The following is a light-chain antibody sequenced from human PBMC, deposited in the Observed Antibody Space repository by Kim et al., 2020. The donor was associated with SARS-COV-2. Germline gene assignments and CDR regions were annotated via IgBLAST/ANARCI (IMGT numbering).Light chain of an antibody. V-gene: IGKV3-20*01. J-gene: IGKJ1*01. CDR1: QSVSSNY. CDR2: GAS. CDR3: QQYSITSRT. Sequence: EIVLTQSPGTLSLSPGERAALPCRASQSVSSNYLAWYQQKPGQAPRLLIYGASTRATGIPDRFSGSGSGTDFTLTISRLEPEDFAVYYCQQYSITSRTFGQGTKVDIK.